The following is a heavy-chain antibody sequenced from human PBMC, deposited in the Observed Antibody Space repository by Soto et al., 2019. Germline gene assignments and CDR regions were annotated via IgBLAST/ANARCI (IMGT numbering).Heavy chain of an antibody. D-gene: IGHD5-12*01. Sequence: EVQLVESRGGLVQPGGSLRLSCAASGFTFSSYSMNWVRQAPGKGLEWVSYISSSSSTIYYADSVKGRFTISRDNAKNSLYLQMNSLRAEDTAVYYCATTLATIADWYFDLWGRGTLVTVSS. CDR1: GFTFSSYS. CDR2: ISSSSSTI. V-gene: IGHV3-48*01. CDR3: ATTLATIADWYFDL. J-gene: IGHJ2*01.